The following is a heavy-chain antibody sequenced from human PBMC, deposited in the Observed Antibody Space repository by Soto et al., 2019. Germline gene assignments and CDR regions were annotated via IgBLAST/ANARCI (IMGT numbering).Heavy chain of an antibody. J-gene: IGHJ4*02. V-gene: IGHV4-59*08. CDR1: GGSISSYY. Sequence: QVQLKESGPGLVTPSETLSLTCTVSGGSISSYYWSWIRQTPGKGLEWIGYIYYSGSTNYNPSLKSRVTISVDTSKNQFSLKLSSVTAADTAVYYCARVTAMALVDYWGQGTLVTVSS. CDR2: IYYSGST. D-gene: IGHD5-18*01. CDR3: ARVTAMALVDY.